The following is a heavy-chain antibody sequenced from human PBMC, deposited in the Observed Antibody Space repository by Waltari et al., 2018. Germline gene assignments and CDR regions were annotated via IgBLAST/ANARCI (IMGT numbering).Heavy chain of an antibody. CDR2: IWYDGSNK. D-gene: IGHD3-22*01. V-gene: IGHV3-33*01. CDR1: GFTFSSYG. CDR3: ARDSASSGYLPTPANWYFDL. Sequence: QVQLVESGGGVVQPGRSLRLSCAASGFTFSSYGMHWVRQAPGQGLVWVAVIWYDGSNKYYADSVKGRFTISRDNSKNTLYLQMNSLRAEDTAVYYCARDSASSGYLPTPANWYFDLWGRGTLVTVSS. J-gene: IGHJ2*01.